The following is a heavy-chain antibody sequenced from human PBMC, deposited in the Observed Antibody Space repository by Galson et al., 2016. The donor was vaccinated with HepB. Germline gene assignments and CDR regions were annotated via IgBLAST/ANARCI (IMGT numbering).Heavy chain of an antibody. Sequence: SLRLSCAASGFTFSAYAMIWVRQAPGKGPAAVSSISDSGSRPYYADSVRGRFTISRDNFKNTLYLQMNSLRAEDTAVYYCAKVLIQTDYYWYGMDVWGQGTTVTVS. CDR3: AKVLIQTDYYWYGMDV. CDR2: ISDSGSRP. J-gene: IGHJ6*02. CDR1: GFTFSAYA. V-gene: IGHV3-23*01.